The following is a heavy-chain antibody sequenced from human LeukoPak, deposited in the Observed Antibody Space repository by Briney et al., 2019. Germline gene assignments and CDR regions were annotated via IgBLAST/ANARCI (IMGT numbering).Heavy chain of an antibody. Sequence: GGSLRLSCAASGFTFSTYAMHWVRQAPGKGLEYVSAISSNGQSTYYADSVKGRFTISRDNSENTVYLQMGSLRAEDMAVYYWARGRCVDSVTHGFDYWGQGSLVTVSS. V-gene: IGHV3-64*02. CDR2: ISSNGQST. CDR3: ARGRCVDSVTHGFDY. J-gene: IGHJ4*02. CDR1: GFTFSTYA. D-gene: IGHD3-22*01.